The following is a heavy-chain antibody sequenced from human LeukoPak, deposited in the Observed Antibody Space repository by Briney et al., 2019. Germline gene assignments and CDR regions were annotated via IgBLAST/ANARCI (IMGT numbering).Heavy chain of an antibody. CDR1: GASVTSGGFY. Sequence: PSETLSLTCSVSGASVTSGGFYWGWLRQPPGKGPEWIATIYYTGSIYYNPSLKSRVSISIDTSKNQFSLRLTSVTATDTAVYHCARHSGSGSESRPFDPWGQGTLVSVSS. V-gene: IGHV4-39*01. CDR2: IYYTGSI. D-gene: IGHD3-10*01. CDR3: ARHSGSGSESRPFDP. J-gene: IGHJ5*02.